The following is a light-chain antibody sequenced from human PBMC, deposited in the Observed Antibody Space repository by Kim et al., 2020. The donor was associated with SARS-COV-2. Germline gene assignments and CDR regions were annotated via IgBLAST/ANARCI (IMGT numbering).Light chain of an antibody. J-gene: IGLJ2*01. V-gene: IGLV2-14*03. CDR3: SSYTSSSTVV. Sequence: GHSLTISCTGTSSDVGGYNYVSWYQQHPGKAPKLMIYDVSNRPSGVSNRFSGSKSGNTASLTISGLQAEDEADYYCSSYTSSSTVVFGGGTKLTVL. CDR1: SSDVGGYNY. CDR2: DVS.